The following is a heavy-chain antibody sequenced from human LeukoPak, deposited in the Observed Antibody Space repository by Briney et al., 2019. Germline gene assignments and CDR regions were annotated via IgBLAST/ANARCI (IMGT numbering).Heavy chain of an antibody. CDR2: IDSDGNIT. D-gene: IGHD6-13*01. J-gene: IGHJ5*02. CDR1: GFTFSSYY. V-gene: IGHV3-74*01. CDR3: ARRGDIPAVDMNWFDP. Sequence: GGSLRLSCAASGFTFSSYYIHWVRQAPGKGLVWVSRIDSDGNITTYADSVKGRFTISRDNAKNTLYLQMNSLRAEDTAVYYCARRGDIPAVDMNWFDPWGQGTLVTVSS.